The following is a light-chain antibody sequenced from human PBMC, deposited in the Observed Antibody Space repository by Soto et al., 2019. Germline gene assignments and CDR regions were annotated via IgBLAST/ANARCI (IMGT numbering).Light chain of an antibody. Sequence: QSVLTQPPSVTGAPGQRVTISCTWNNSEIGTGYGVHWYQQFPGTAPRLLTYGDNNRPSGVPDRFSGSKSGTSASLAITGLQAEDEAEYYCQSYDTSRFGLMFGGGTKLTVL. V-gene: IGLV1-40*01. CDR3: QSYDTSRFGLM. CDR2: GDN. CDR1: NSEIGTGYG. J-gene: IGLJ3*02.